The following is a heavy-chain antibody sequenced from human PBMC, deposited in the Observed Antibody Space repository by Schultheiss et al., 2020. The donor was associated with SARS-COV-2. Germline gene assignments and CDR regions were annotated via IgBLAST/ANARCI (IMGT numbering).Heavy chain of an antibody. D-gene: IGHD6-25*01. CDR1: GGSISSSSYY. V-gene: IGHV4-39*07. Sequence: GSLRLSCTVSGGSISSSSYYWGWIRQPPGKGLEWIGSIYYSGSTNYNPSLKSRVTISVDTSKNQFSLKLSSVTAADTAVYYCARDMAAYSSVRHWFDPWGQGTLVTVSS. CDR2: IYYSGST. CDR3: ARDMAAYSSVRHWFDP. J-gene: IGHJ5*02.